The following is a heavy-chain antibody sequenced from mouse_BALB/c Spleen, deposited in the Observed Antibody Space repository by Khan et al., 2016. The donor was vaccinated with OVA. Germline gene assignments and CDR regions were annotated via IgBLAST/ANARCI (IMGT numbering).Heavy chain of an antibody. Sequence: EVQLQQSGPELVKPGASVKMSCKASGYTFTDYYMKWVKQNHGKSLEWIGDVNPNNGDTFYNQKFKDRATLTVDKSSGTAYMQLNSLTSEDSAVYYCTRGLFDVWGEGTTVTFSS. CDR2: VNPNNGDT. CDR3: TRGLFDV. J-gene: IGHJ1*01. CDR1: GYTFTDYY. V-gene: IGHV1-26*01.